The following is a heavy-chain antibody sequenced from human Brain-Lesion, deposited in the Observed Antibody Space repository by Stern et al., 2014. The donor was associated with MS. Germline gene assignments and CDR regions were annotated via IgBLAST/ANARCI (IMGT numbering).Heavy chain of an antibody. J-gene: IGHJ4*02. CDR2: IRSKVYGGAA. V-gene: IGHV3-49*03. CDR1: GFSFGDYA. CDR3: TRDRLDYGYSYFDY. Sequence: EVQLVESGGCLIEPGRSLRLSCTASGFSFGDYAINWIRQAPGKGLEWGGFIRSKVYGGAAEYAASVKGRFTISRDDSKSIAYLQVNGLKTEDTAVYYCTRDRLDYGYSYFDYWGQGTLVTVSS. D-gene: IGHD4-17*01.